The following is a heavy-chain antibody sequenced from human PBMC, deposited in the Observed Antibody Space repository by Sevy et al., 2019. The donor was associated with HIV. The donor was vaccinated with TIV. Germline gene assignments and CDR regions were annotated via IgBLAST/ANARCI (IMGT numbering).Heavy chain of an antibody. V-gene: IGHV3-30*02. CDR1: GFTFSSYG. Sequence: LSLTCAASGFTFSSYGIHWVRQAPGKGLQWLTFIRNDGSTTYYADSVRGRFTISRDNSKNTLFLQMNSLRREDTAVYYCVKSPHPAVTTSYGMDVWGQRTTVTVSS. CDR2: IRNDGSTT. D-gene: IGHD4-17*01. CDR3: VKSPHPAVTTSYGMDV. J-gene: IGHJ6*02.